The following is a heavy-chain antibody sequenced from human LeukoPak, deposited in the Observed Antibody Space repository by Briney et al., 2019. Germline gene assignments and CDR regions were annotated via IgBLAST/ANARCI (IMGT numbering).Heavy chain of an antibody. J-gene: IGHJ4*02. CDR2: ISSSSDTI. CDR1: GFTFSSYG. V-gene: IGHV3-48*04. Sequence: GGSLRLSCAASGFTFSSYGMNWVRQAPGKGLEWVSHISSSSDTIYYAGSVRGRFTVSRDNTKNSLNLQMNSLRAEDTAVYYCAGEGSGWLPNYWGQGTLVTVSS. D-gene: IGHD6-19*01. CDR3: AGEGSGWLPNY.